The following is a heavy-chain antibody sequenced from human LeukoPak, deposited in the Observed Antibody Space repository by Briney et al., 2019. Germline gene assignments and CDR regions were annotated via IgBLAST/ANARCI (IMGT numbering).Heavy chain of an antibody. CDR2: IYYSGST. Sequence: PSETLSLTCTVSGGSIRSSSYYWGWIRQPPGTGLEWIGSIYYSGSTYYNPSLKSRVTISVDTSKNQFSLKLSSVTAADTAVYYCARVAAGYSVNYFDYWGQGTLVTVSS. J-gene: IGHJ4*02. CDR1: GGSIRSSSYY. V-gene: IGHV4-39*01. CDR3: ARVAAGYSVNYFDY. D-gene: IGHD4-23*01.